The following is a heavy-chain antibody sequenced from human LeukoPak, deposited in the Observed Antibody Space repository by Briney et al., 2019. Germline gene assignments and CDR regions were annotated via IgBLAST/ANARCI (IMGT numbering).Heavy chain of an antibody. CDR2: IYTSGST. D-gene: IGHD3-10*01. V-gene: IGHV4-4*07. CDR3: ARPLYGSGNWYFDL. CDR1: GGSISSYY. Sequence: SETLSLTCTVSGGSISSYYWSWIRQPAGKGLEWIGRIYTSGSTNYNASLKSRVSMSVDTSKNQFSLKLSSVTAADTAMYYCARPLYGSGNWYFDLWGRGTLVTVSS. J-gene: IGHJ2*01.